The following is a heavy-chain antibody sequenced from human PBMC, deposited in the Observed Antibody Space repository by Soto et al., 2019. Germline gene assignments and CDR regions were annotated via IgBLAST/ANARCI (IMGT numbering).Heavy chain of an antibody. CDR2: IVPSVDTT. V-gene: IGHV1-69*18. CDR3: ARCPQPPDTADPYAVDV. CDR1: GGTFSRSG. D-gene: IGHD5-18*01. J-gene: IGHJ6*02. Sequence: QVQLVQSGTEVKKPGASVKVSRKASGGTFSRSGFHWVRQAPGQGLEWMGMIVPSVDTTNYAQKFQARVTISADQFTSTVYMELRSLRSEDTAVYYCARCPQPPDTADPYAVDVWGQGTRVIVSS.